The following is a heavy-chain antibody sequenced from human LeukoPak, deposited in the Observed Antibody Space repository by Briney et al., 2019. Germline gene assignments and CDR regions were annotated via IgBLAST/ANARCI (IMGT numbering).Heavy chain of an antibody. D-gene: IGHD6-13*01. V-gene: IGHV4-34*01. CDR1: GGSFSGYY. CDR3: ARSRPTGSWHGAFVDY. J-gene: IGHJ4*02. Sequence: PSETLSLTCAVYGGSFSGYYWSWIRRPPGKGLEWIGEINHSGSTNYNPSLKSRVTISVDTSKNQFSLKPSSVTAADTAVYYCARSRPTGSWHGAFVDYWGQGTLVTVSS. CDR2: INHSGST.